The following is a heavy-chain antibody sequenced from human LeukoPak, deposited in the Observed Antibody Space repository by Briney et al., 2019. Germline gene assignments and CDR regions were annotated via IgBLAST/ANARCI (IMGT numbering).Heavy chain of an antibody. Sequence: PGGSLRLSCAASGFTSSSYAMHWVRQAPGKGLEWVAVISYDGSNKYYADSVKGRFTISRDNSKNTLYLQMNSLRAEDTAVYYCARPRYSNYGDFDYWGQGTLVTVSS. CDR3: ARPRYSNYGDFDY. CDR1: GFTSSSYA. CDR2: ISYDGSNK. J-gene: IGHJ4*02. V-gene: IGHV3-30-3*01. D-gene: IGHD4-11*01.